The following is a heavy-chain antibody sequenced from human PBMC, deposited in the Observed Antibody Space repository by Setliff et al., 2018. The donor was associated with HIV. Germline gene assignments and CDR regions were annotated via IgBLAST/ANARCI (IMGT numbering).Heavy chain of an antibody. J-gene: IGHJ6*04. CDR1: GGSISSYY. CDR3: VKDGTPIGRYYQYFHV. CDR2: IYYSWST. Sequence: SETLSLTCTVSGGSISSYYWSWIRQPPGKGLEWIGYIYYSWSTNYNPSLKSRCTISRDNAKNSLFLQMNDLRPEDTAFYYCVKDGTPIGRYYQYFHVWGEGTMVTVSS. V-gene: IGHV4-59*01. D-gene: IGHD1-26*01.